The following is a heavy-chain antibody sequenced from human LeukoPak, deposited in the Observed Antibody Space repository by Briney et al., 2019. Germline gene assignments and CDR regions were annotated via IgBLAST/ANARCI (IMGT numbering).Heavy chain of an antibody. CDR2: IHYTGST. CDR3: AREDVAGGSGSNYYYYGADV. CDR1: GGSINNYY. J-gene: IGHJ6*02. V-gene: IGHV4-59*01. D-gene: IGHD3-10*01. Sequence: PSETLSLTCTVSGGSINNYYWSWIRQPPGKGLEWIGFIHYTGSTNYNPSLKSRVTISVDTSKNQFSLKLSSVTAADTAVYYCAREDVAGGSGSNYYYYGADVWGQRTTVTVSS.